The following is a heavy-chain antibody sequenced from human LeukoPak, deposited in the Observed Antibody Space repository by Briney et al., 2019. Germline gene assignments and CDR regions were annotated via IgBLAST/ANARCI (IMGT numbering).Heavy chain of an antibody. V-gene: IGHV4-39*01. Sequence: SETLSLTCTVSGGSISSSSYYWGWIRQPPGKGLEWIGTIYYSGDTYYNPSLKSRVNISVHTSKNQFSLKLRSVTAADTAVYFCARQEWLVLPEDWFDPWGQGTLVTVSP. CDR2: IYYSGDT. CDR3: ARQEWLVLPEDWFDP. D-gene: IGHD6-19*01. CDR1: GGSISSSSYY. J-gene: IGHJ5*02.